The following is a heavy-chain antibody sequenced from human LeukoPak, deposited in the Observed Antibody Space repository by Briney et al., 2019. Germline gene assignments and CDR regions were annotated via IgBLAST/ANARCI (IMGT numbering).Heavy chain of an antibody. J-gene: IGHJ6*03. V-gene: IGHV3-11*04. D-gene: IGHD2/OR15-2a*01. CDR1: GFTFSDYY. CDR3: AKIVYYYYYMDV. Sequence: PGGSLRLSCAASGFTFSDYYMSWIRQAPGKGLEWVSYISSSGSTIYYADSVKGRFTISRDNAKNSLYLQMNSLRAEDTAVYYCAKIVYYYYYMDVWGKGTTVTVSS. CDR2: ISSSGSTI.